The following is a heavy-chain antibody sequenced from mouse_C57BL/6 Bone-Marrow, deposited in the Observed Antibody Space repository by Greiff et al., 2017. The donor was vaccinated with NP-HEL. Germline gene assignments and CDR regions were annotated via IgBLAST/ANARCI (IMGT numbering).Heavy chain of an antibody. CDR3: ARWGGTGDY. CDR1: GYTFTSYW. V-gene: IGHV1-72*01. D-gene: IGHD3-3*01. J-gene: IGHJ2*01. CDR2: IDPNSGGT. Sequence: QVQLQQPGAELVKPGASVKLSCKASGYTFTSYWMHWVKQRPGRCLEWIGRIDPNSGGTKYNEKFKSKATLTVDKPSSTAYMQLSIRTSEDSAVYYCARWGGTGDYWGQGTTLTVSS.